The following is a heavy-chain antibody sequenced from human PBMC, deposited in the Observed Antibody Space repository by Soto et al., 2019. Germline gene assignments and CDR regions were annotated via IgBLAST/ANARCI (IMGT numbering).Heavy chain of an antibody. Sequence: QVQLVQSGAEVKKPGSSVKVSCTASGVTFSSYAISWVRQAPGQWLEWMGGIIPIVGTANYAQKFQGGVTITADESTSTAYVELSSLRSEDRAVYYCARDYVPSGDGSGSTWGQGTLVTVSS. CDR3: ARDYVPSGDGSGST. D-gene: IGHD3-10*01. CDR2: IIPIVGTA. CDR1: GVTFSSYA. J-gene: IGHJ4*02. V-gene: IGHV1-69*01.